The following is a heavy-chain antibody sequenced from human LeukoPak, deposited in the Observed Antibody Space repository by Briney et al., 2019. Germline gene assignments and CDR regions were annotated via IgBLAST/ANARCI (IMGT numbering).Heavy chain of an antibody. CDR1: GFSLSSYA. J-gene: IGHJ4*02. CDR2: ISSSGSTI. CDR3: ARVQGGGFRTADY. D-gene: IGHD1-14*01. V-gene: IGHV3-48*01. Sequence: GGSLRLSCTVSGFSLSSYALSWVRQAPGKGLEWVSYISSSGSTIYYADSVQGRFTISRDNSKNTLFLQMNSLRTEDTAVYFCARVQGGGFRTADYWGQGTLVTVSS.